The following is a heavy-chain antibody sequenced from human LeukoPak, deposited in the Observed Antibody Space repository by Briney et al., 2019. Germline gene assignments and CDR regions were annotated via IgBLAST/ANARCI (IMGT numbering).Heavy chain of an antibody. D-gene: IGHD3-3*01. V-gene: IGHV4-38-2*02. CDR1: GYSISSGYY. J-gene: IGHJ5*02. CDR3: ARIRYDFWSGYCPNWFDP. Sequence: PSETLSLTCTVSGYSISSGYYWGWIRQPPGKGLEWIGSIYHSGSTYYNPSLKSRVTISVDTSKNQFSLKLSSVTAADTAVYYCARIRYDFWSGYCPNWFDPWGQGTLVTVSS. CDR2: IYHSGST.